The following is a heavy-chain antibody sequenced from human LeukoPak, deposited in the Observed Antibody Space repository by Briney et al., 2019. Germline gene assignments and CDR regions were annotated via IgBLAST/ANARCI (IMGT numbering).Heavy chain of an antibody. CDR1: GYTFTGYY. J-gene: IGHJ5*02. CDR3: ARDWSNISSCP. CDR2: INPNSGGT. Sequence: ASVKVSCKASGYTFTGYYMHWVRQAPGQGLEWMGRINPNSGGTNYAQKFQGRVTMTRDTSISTAYMELSRLRSDATAVYYCARDWSNISSCPCGQGTLVTVSS. D-gene: IGHD6-13*01. V-gene: IGHV1-2*06.